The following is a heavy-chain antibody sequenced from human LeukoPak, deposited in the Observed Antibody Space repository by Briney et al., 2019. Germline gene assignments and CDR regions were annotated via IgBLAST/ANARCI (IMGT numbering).Heavy chain of an antibody. Sequence: PSETLSLTCAVYGGSFSGYYWSWIRQPPGKGLEWIGEINHSGRTNYNPSLKSRLTISVDTSKNQFSLKLSSVTAADTAVYYCARRRREYAFDIWGQGTMVTVSS. CDR3: ARRRREYAFDI. J-gene: IGHJ3*02. D-gene: IGHD5-24*01. CDR1: GGSFSGYY. V-gene: IGHV4-34*01. CDR2: INHSGRT.